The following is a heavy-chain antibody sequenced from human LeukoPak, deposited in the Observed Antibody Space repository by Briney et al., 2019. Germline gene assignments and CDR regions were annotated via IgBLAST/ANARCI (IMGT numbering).Heavy chain of an antibody. CDR1: GFTFSSYA. CDR2: IKQDGSEK. Sequence: TGGSLRLSCAASGFTFSSYAMSWVRQAPGKGLEWVANIKQDGSEKYYVDSVKGRFTISRDNAKNSLYLQMNSLRAEDTAVYYCASKGYSSSWYLTRDWYFDLWGRGTLVTVSS. J-gene: IGHJ2*01. D-gene: IGHD6-13*01. CDR3: ASKGYSSSWYLTRDWYFDL. V-gene: IGHV3-7*01.